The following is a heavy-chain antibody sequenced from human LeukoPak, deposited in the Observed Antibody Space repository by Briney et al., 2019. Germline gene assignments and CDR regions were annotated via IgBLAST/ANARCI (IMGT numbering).Heavy chain of an antibody. J-gene: IGHJ4*02. D-gene: IGHD6-13*01. V-gene: IGHV3-21*01. Sequence: GGSLRLSCAASGFTFSSYSMNWVRQAPGKGLEWVSSISSSSSYIYYADSVEGRFTISRDNAKNSLYLQMNSLRAEDTAVYYCASPYSSRWYELCYWGQGTLVTVSS. CDR1: GFTFSSYS. CDR2: ISSSSSYI. CDR3: ASPYSSRWYELCY.